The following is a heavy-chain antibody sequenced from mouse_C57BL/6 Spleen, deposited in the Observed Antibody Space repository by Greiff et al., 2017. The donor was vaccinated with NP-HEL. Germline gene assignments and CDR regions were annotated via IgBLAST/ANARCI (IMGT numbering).Heavy chain of an antibody. CDR2: IHPNSGST. J-gene: IGHJ3*01. Sequence: QVQLKQPGAELVKPGASVKLSCKASGYTFTSYWMHWVKQRPGQGLEWIGMIHPNSGSTNYNEKFKSKATLTVDKSSSTAYMQLSSLTSEDSAVYYCARPIYYDYDGGFAYWGQGTLVTVSA. CDR1: GYTFTSYW. D-gene: IGHD2-4*01. V-gene: IGHV1-64*01. CDR3: ARPIYYDYDGGFAY.